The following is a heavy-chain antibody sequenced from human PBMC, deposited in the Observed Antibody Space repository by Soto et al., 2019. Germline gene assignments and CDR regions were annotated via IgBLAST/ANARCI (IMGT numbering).Heavy chain of an antibody. Sequence: QVQLQESGPGLVKPSETLSLTCTVSGGSISSYYWSWIRQPPGKGLEWIGYIYYSGSTNYNPSLKSRVTISVDTSKNQFSLKLSSVTAADTAVYYCARDGRFLEWSHHLTRIGMDVWGQGTTVTVSS. J-gene: IGHJ6*02. V-gene: IGHV4-59*01. CDR2: IYYSGST. D-gene: IGHD3-3*01. CDR1: GGSISSYY. CDR3: ARDGRFLEWSHHLTRIGMDV.